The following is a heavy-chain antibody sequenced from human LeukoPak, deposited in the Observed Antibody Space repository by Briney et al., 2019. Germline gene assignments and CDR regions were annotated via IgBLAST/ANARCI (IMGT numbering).Heavy chain of an antibody. V-gene: IGHV3-21*01. CDR1: GFSLSSYS. CDR2: ISSSSSYI. D-gene: IGHD3-16*01. J-gene: IGHJ5*02. Sequence: GRSLTLSCAASGFSLSSYSMNWVRQAPGEGLEWVSSISSSSSYIYYADSMKGRITISRDNAKNSLYLQRNSLRVEDTAVHYCARDGGGWENWFEPWGQGTLVTVSS. CDR3: ARDGGGWENWFEP.